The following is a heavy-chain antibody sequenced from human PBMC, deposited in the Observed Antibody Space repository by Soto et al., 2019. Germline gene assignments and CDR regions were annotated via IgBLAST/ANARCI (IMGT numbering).Heavy chain of an antibody. Sequence: QVQLRESGPGLVKPSETLSLTGSVSGVSITGSYWSWIRQPPGKTLEWIGYVSHRGTTTYNPSLMSGVSLSVDTSNNQFSLRVSSVLSSGTTVYYCAREMPYGVGSLAGWDYWGLGILVTVSS. J-gene: IGHJ4*02. CDR3: AREMPYGVGSLAGWDY. CDR2: VSHRGTT. V-gene: IGHV4-59*01. D-gene: IGHD1-26*01. CDR1: GVSITGSY.